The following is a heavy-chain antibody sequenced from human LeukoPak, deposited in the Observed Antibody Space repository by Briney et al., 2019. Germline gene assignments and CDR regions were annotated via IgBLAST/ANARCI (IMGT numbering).Heavy chain of an antibody. Sequence: SETLSLTCAVSGSSISGGYYWAWFRRPPGKGLEWIGSIYHSGSRYESGSTYYNPSLKSRVTISADTSKNQFSLKLKFVTAADTAVYYCARNYSRSPGGLKYFDYWGQGSLVTVSS. V-gene: IGHV4-38-2*01. D-gene: IGHD6-6*01. CDR3: ARNYSRSPGGLKYFDY. CDR2: IYHSGSRYESGST. CDR1: GSSISGGYY. J-gene: IGHJ4*02.